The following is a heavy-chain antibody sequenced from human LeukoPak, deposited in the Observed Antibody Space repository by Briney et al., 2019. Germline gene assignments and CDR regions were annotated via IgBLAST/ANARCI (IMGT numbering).Heavy chain of an antibody. J-gene: IGHJ6*03. Sequence: PSETLSLTCTVSGGSISSSSYYWGWIRQPPGTGLEWIGSIYYSGSTYYNPSLKSRVTISVDTSKNQFSLKLSSVTAADTAVYYCARYSNYGDYYYYYMDVWGKGTTVTVSS. D-gene: IGHD4-11*01. CDR3: ARYSNYGDYYYYYMDV. CDR1: GGSISSSSYY. CDR2: IYYSGST. V-gene: IGHV4-39*07.